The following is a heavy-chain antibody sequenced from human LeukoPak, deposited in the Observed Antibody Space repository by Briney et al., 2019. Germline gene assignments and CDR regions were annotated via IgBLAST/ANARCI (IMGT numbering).Heavy chain of an antibody. CDR1: GFTFSRHA. J-gene: IGHJ4*02. V-gene: IGHV3-23*01. D-gene: IGHD3-3*01. Sequence: SLRLSWAASGFTFSRHAMSWVRQAPGKGMEWEEGIPGTGSGGSTYYADSVKGRFTISRDNSKHTLYMQMNSLRVEDTAIYYCAKGSLASYYDVCSGKNTPHDDWGQGALVTVSA. CDR3: AKGSLASYYDVCSGKNTPHDD. CDR2: IPGTGSGGST.